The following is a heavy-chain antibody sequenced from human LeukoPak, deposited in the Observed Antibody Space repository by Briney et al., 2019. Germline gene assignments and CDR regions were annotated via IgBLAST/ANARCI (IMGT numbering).Heavy chain of an antibody. V-gene: IGHV4-4*07. CDR2: IYLSAST. Sequence: SETLSLTCTVSSGSISNYYWNWIRQPAGKGLEWIGRIYLSASTNYNPSLKSRVTMSLDTSENQFSLRLTSVTAADTAVYYCARGLNGDYEYYFDYWGQGTLVTVSS. CDR1: SGSISNYY. CDR3: ARGLNGDYEYYFDY. J-gene: IGHJ4*02. D-gene: IGHD4-17*01.